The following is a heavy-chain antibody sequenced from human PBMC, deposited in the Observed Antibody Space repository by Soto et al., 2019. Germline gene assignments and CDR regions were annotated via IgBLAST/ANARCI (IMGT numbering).Heavy chain of an antibody. CDR2: IYYSGYN. J-gene: IGHJ4*02. D-gene: IGHD4-4*01. V-gene: IGHV4-30-4*01. Sequence: QVQLQESGPGLVKPSQTLSLTCTVSGGSISSGDYKWSWIRQPPGKGLEWIGYIYYSGYNYNNPSLKRRVTMAVDTSKNLCSLKLSSVTAADTAAYYCARSDNYVPFEYWGQGTLVTVSS. CDR3: ARSDNYVPFEY. CDR1: GGSISSGDYK.